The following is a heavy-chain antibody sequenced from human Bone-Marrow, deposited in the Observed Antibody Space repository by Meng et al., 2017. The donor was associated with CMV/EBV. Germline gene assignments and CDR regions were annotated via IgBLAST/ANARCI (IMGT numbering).Heavy chain of an antibody. CDR1: GFTFDDYA. Sequence: GGSLRLSCAASGFTFDDYAMHWVRQAPGKGLEWVSGISWNSGSIGYADSVKGRFTISRDTAKNSLYLQMNSLRAEDTALYYCAKDIRTGNYYGMDVWGQGTTVTVSS. CDR2: ISWNSGSI. J-gene: IGHJ6*02. V-gene: IGHV3-9*01. D-gene: IGHD3-10*01. CDR3: AKDIRTGNYYGMDV.